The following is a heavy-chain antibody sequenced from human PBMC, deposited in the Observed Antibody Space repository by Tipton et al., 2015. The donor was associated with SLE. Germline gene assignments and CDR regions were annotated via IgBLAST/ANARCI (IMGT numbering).Heavy chain of an antibody. CDR3: ARHISIRCDVFDV. CDR1: GGPLTGDY. V-gene: IGHV4-59*08. Sequence: TLSLTCTVSGGPLTGDYWSWIRQPPGKGLEWIGYVFYTGRTTYNPSLERRVTISIDTSRTQFSLNLTSVTASDTAVYYCARHISIRCDVFDVWSQGTMFTFSS. J-gene: IGHJ3*01. CDR2: VFYTGRT. D-gene: IGHD3-3*02.